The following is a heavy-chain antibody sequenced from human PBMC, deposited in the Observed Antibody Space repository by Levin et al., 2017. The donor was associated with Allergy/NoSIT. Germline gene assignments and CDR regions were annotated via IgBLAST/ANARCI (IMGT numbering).Heavy chain of an antibody. J-gene: IGHJ5*02. CDR2: ISSSSSYI. CDR1: GFTFSSYS. Sequence: NPGGSLRLSCAASGFTFSSYSMNWVRQAPGKGLEWVSSISSSSSYIYYADSVKGRFTISRDNAKNSLYLQMNSLRAEDTAVYYCARDRYGDYDYNWFDPWGQGTLVTVSS. D-gene: IGHD4-17*01. V-gene: IGHV3-21*01. CDR3: ARDRYGDYDYNWFDP.